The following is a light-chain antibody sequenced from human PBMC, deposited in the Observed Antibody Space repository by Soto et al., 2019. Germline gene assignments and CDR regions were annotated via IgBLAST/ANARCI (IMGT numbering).Light chain of an antibody. Sequence: DIQMTQSPSSLSASVGDSVTITCRASQSINIYLSWYQQKPGKAPKLLINVASTLQGGVPSRFSGSGSGTEFTLAISSPQPEDSATYYCQQSFSTPQTFGGGTRVEIK. J-gene: IGKJ4*01. CDR2: VAS. CDR1: QSINIY. V-gene: IGKV1-39*01. CDR3: QQSFSTPQT.